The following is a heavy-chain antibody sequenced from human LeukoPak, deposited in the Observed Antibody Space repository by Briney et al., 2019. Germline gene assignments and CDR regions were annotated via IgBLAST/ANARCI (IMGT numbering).Heavy chain of an antibody. D-gene: IGHD3-22*01. V-gene: IGHV3-66*01. CDR1: GFTVSSNY. CDR2: IYSGGST. J-gene: IGHJ4*02. CDR3: ARPYYYDSSGDY. Sequence: PGGSLRLSCAASGFTVSSNYMSWVRQAPGKGLEWVSVIYSGGSTYYADSVKGRFTISRDNSKNTLYLQMNSLRAEDTAVYYCARPYYYDSSGDYWGQGTLVTVSS.